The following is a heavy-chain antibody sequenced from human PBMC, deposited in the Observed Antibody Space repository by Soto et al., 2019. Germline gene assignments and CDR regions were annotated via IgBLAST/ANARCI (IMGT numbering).Heavy chain of an antibody. J-gene: IGHJ5*02. CDR3: ARGPGYCSSTSCYRPRSRFDP. CDR1: GYTFTSYG. Sequence: GASVKVSCKASGYTFTSYGISWVRQAPGQGLEWMGWISAYNGNTNYAQKLQGRVTMTTDTSTSTAYMELRSLRSDDTAVYYCARGPGYCSSTSCYRPRSRFDPWGQGTLVTVS. CDR2: ISAYNGNT. V-gene: IGHV1-18*01. D-gene: IGHD2-2*02.